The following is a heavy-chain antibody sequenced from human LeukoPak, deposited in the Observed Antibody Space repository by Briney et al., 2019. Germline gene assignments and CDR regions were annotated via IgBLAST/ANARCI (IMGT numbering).Heavy chain of an antibody. CDR1: GFTFSTYT. V-gene: IGHV3-21*01. J-gene: IGHJ4*02. CDR3: AKDIIGYGGNTIFDY. CDR2: ISSSSYFI. Sequence: PGGSLRLSCAASGFTFSTYTMNWVRQAPGKGLEWVSSISSSSYFIYYADSVRGRFTISRDNAKNSLYLQMNSLRAADTAVYYCAKDIIGYGGNTIFDYWGQGTLVTVSS. D-gene: IGHD4-23*01.